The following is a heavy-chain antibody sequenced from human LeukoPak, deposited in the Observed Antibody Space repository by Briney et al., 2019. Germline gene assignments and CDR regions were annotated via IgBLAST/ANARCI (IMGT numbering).Heavy chain of an antibody. D-gene: IGHD2-2*01. Sequence: ASVTVSCTVSGYTLTELSMHWVRQAPGKGLEWMGGFDPEDGGTIYAQKFQGRVTMTEDTSTDTAYMELSSLRSEDTAVYYCTYQLLDNWFDPWGQGTLVTVSS. CDR2: FDPEDGGT. V-gene: IGHV1-24*01. CDR1: GYTLTELS. CDR3: TYQLLDNWFDP. J-gene: IGHJ5*02.